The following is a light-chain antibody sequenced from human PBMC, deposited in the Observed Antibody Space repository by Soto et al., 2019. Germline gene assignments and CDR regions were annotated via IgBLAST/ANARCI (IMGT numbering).Light chain of an antibody. Sequence: DIQMTQSLSSLSASVGDTVTITCRASQSISNSLSWYQQKPAKAPKFLIYVASTLQRGVPSRFSGSGSGTDFTLTISSLQPEDVATYYCQQTFSPPSSFGQGTKLEIK. CDR1: QSISNS. V-gene: IGKV1-39*01. CDR3: QQTFSPPSS. CDR2: VAS. J-gene: IGKJ2*01.